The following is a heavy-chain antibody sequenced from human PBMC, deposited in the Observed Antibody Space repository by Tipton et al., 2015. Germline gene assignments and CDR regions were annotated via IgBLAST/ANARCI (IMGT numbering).Heavy chain of an antibody. V-gene: IGHV3-53*01. D-gene: IGHD5-24*01. Sequence: SLRLSCAASGFTVSSHYMSWVRQAPGKGLEWVSVIYSGGSTYYADSVKGRFTISRDNSKNTLYLQMNSLRDEDTAVYYCAKDLGYACPGVDGYDCYYYYGMDVWGQMTTVTLPS. J-gene: IGHJ6*02. CDR3: AKDLGYACPGVDGYDCYYYYGMDV. CDR1: GFTVSSHY. CDR2: IYSGGST.